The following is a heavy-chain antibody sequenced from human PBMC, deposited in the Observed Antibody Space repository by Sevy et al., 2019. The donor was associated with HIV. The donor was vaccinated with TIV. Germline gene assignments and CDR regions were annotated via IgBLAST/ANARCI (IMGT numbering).Heavy chain of an antibody. V-gene: IGHV4-59*01. CDR3: ARVGIAAAGPYFDY. CDR1: GGSISSYY. D-gene: IGHD6-13*01. Sequence: SETLSLTCTVSGGSISSYYWSWIRQPPGKGLEWIGYIYYSGSTNYNPSLKSRVTISVDTSKNQFSLKLSSVTAADTAVYSCARVGIAAAGPYFDYWGQGTLVTVSS. CDR2: IYYSGST. J-gene: IGHJ4*02.